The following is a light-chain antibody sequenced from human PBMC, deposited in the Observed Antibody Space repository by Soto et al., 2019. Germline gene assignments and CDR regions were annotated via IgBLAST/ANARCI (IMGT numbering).Light chain of an antibody. CDR1: QSISSH. Sequence: IQITKSPSSLSESVGARVTITCRASQSISSHLNCYQHKPGRPPRLLIFASYILEGGVPSRFSGSGSDTYFTLTIDSLQPEDVATYYCQHSYITPRYTFGQGTKVEI. J-gene: IGKJ2*01. CDR2: ASY. CDR3: QHSYITPRYT. V-gene: IGKV1-39*01.